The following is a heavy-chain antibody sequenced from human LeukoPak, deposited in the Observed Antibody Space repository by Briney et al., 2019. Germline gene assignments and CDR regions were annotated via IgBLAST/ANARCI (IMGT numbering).Heavy chain of an antibody. D-gene: IGHD2-2*01. CDR3: VKDQNYQLRL. CDR2: IHNDGSGT. V-gene: IGHV3-74*03. J-gene: IGHJ4*02. Sequence: GGSLRLSCVASGFPFVKSWMHWVRQAPGKGLVWISRIHNDGSGTTYADSVKGRFTISRDNAKNTVFLQMNSLTVEDTATYYCVKDQNYQLRLWGQGTLVTVFS. CDR1: GFPFVKSW.